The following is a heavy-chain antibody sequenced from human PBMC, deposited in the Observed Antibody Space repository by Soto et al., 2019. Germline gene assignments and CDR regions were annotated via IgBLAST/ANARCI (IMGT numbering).Heavy chain of an antibody. CDR2: VYPSGNT. CDR1: GDSVTNGFY. CDR3: VGYTASHNRFDP. D-gene: IGHD5-12*01. J-gene: IGHJ5*02. Sequence: SETLSLTCTVSGDSVTNGFYWGWIRQSAGQGLEWLGTVYPSGNTYYNPPVRGRVSMSIDPSKNQFSLSLTSVTAADTARYFCVGYTASHNRFDPWGQGTLVTVSS. V-gene: IGHV4-38-2*02.